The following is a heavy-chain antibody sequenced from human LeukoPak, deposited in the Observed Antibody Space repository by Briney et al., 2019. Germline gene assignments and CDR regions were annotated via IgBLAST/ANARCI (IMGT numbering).Heavy chain of an antibody. Sequence: PGGSLRLSRAASGFTFSSYGMHWVRQAPGEGLEWVAFIRYDGSNKYYADSVKGRFTISRDNSKNTLYLQMNSLRAEDTAVYYCAKDPQKWESYFDYWGQGTLVTVSS. V-gene: IGHV3-30*02. J-gene: IGHJ4*02. D-gene: IGHD1-26*01. CDR2: IRYDGSNK. CDR1: GFTFSSYG. CDR3: AKDPQKWESYFDY.